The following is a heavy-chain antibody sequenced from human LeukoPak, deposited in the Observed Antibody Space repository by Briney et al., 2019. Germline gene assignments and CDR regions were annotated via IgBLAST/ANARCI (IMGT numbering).Heavy chain of an antibody. CDR2: IIPIFATT. D-gene: IGHD1-14*01. J-gene: IGHJ4*02. CDR3: ARRGTRPFDY. CDR1: GGTFSSYA. Sequence: SVKVSCKASGGTFSSYAISWVRQAPGQGLEWMGGIIPIFATTNYAQKFQGRVTITADESTSTAYMELSSLRSEDTAVYYCARRGTRPFDYWGQGTLVTVSS. V-gene: IGHV1-69*13.